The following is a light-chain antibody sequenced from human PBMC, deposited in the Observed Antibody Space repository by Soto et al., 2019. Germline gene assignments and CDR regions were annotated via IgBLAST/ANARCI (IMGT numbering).Light chain of an antibody. Sequence: QSALTQPASVSGSPGQSITISCTGTSSDVGGYNYVSWYQQHPGKAPKLMIYDVSNRPSGVSNRFSGSKSGNTASLTICGLPAEDAAVYYFRSYTSSSTLIVFGGGTKLTVL. J-gene: IGLJ2*01. CDR3: RSYTSSSTLIV. CDR1: SSDVGGYNY. V-gene: IGLV2-14*01. CDR2: DVS.